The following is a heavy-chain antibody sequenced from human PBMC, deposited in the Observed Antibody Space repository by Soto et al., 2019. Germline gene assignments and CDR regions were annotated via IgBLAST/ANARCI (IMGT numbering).Heavy chain of an antibody. CDR3: GRVPCLCGSCYVSPSDY. Sequence: SRASGFTFSSNYMHWVRQAPGQGLEWMGIINPGDGTTSYAQKFRGRVTMTRDTSTSTVYMELSSLRSDDTAVYYCGRVPCLCGSCYVSPSDYWGQGTLVTVSS. D-gene: IGHD2-15*01. V-gene: IGHV1-46*01. CDR2: INPGDGTT. J-gene: IGHJ4*02. CDR1: GFTFSSNY.